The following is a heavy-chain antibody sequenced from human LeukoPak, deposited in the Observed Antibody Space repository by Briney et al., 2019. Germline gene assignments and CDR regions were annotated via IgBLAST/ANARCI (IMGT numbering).Heavy chain of an antibody. D-gene: IGHD6-13*01. J-gene: IGHJ4*02. CDR2: ILGDGSST. CDR3: AKDRYSSSWYTIDY. Sequence: GGSLRLSCAASGFTFDDYAMHWVRQVPGKGLEWVSLILGDGSSTNYADSVKGRFTISRDNSKNSLYLHMNSLRVEDTALYFCAKDRYSSSWYTIDYWGLGTLVTVSS. CDR1: GFTFDDYA. V-gene: IGHV3-43*02.